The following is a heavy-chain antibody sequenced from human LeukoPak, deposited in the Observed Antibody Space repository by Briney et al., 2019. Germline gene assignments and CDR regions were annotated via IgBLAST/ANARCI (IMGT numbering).Heavy chain of an antibody. J-gene: IGHJ6*02. V-gene: IGHV3-30*18. CDR1: GFTFSSYG. Sequence: PGGSLRLSCAASGFTFSSYGMHWVRQAPGKGLEWVAAISYGGSKKYYADSVKGQFIISRDNSKNTLYLQMDSLRTEDTAMYYCAKDQEIVGGKDYYYSMDVWGQGTTVTVS. CDR3: AKDQEIVGGKDYYYSMDV. D-gene: IGHD1-26*01. CDR2: ISYGGSKK.